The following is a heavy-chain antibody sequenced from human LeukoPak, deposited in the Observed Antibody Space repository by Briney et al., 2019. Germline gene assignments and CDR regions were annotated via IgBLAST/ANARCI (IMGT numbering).Heavy chain of an antibody. D-gene: IGHD4-23*01. Sequence: ASVKVSCKASGYTFTCHYMHWVRQAPGQGLEWMGCINPNSGGTHYAQKFQGRVTMTRDTSISTAYMELSRLRSDDTAVYYCARETTVVTPGGDYWGQGTLVTVSS. J-gene: IGHJ4*02. CDR1: GYTFTCHY. CDR2: INPNSGGT. V-gene: IGHV1-2*02. CDR3: ARETTVVTPGGDY.